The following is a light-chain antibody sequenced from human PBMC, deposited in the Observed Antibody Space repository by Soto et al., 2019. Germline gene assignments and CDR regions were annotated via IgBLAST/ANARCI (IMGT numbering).Light chain of an antibody. J-gene: IGLJ2*01. CDR1: SSNIGAGYD. Sequence: QSVLTQLPSVSGAPGQRVTISCTGSSSNIGAGYDVHWYQQLPGTAPKLLIYGNSNRPSGVPDRFSGSKSGTSASLAITGLQAEDEADYYCQSYDSSLSGYVVFGGGTKVTVL. CDR3: QSYDSSLSGYVV. V-gene: IGLV1-40*01. CDR2: GNS.